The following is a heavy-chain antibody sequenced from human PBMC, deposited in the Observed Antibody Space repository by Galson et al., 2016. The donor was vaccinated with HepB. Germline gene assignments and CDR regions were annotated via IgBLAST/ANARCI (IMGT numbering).Heavy chain of an antibody. CDR2: IYHSGST. V-gene: IGHV4-59*01. CDR3: ARDRGIVGAGTAGWFDP. Sequence: SETLSLTCTVSGVSIRSYSWTWIRQPPGKGLEWIGYIYHSGSTKYNPSLKSRVTISVDTSKNQFPLKLTSVISADTAFNYCARDRGIVGAGTAGWFDPWGQGTLVTVSS. J-gene: IGHJ5*02. D-gene: IGHD6-13*01. CDR1: GVSIRSYS.